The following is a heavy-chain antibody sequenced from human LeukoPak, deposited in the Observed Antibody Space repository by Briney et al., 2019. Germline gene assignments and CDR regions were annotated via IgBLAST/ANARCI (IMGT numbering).Heavy chain of an antibody. V-gene: IGHV3-23*01. J-gene: IGHJ1*01. CDR2: ISGSGGST. D-gene: IGHD3-22*01. Sequence: GGSLRLSCAASGFTFSSYAMSWVRQAPGKGLEWVSAISGSGGSTYYADSVKGLFTISRDNSKNTLYLQMNSLRAEDTAVYYCAKDRGSSGYLAEYFQHWGQGTLVTVSS. CDR3: AKDRGSSGYLAEYFQH. CDR1: GFTFSSYA.